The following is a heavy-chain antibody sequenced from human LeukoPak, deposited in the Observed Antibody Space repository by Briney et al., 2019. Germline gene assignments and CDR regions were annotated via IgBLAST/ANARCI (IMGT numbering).Heavy chain of an antibody. J-gene: IGHJ6*02. CDR1: GYTFTSYY. V-gene: IGHV1-8*01. CDR2: MNPNSGNT. D-gene: IGHD3-9*01. CDR3: ARGPVLRYFDWLLPDYYYYGMDV. Sequence: GASVKVSCKASGYTFTSYYINWVRQAAGQGLEWMGWMNPNSGNTGYAQKFQGRVTMTRNTSISTAYMELSSLRSEDTAVYYCARGPVLRYFDWLLPDYYYYGMDVWGQGTTVTVSS.